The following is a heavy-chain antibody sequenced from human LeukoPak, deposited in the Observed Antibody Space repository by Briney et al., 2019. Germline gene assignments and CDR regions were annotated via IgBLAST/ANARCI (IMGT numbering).Heavy chain of an antibody. Sequence: PSQTLSLTCTVSGGSISSGGYYWSWIRQHPGKGLEWIGYIYYSGSTYYNPSLRSRVTISLDTSKNQFSLKLSPVTAADTAVYYCASGGYSYGRFDYWGQGTLVTVSS. CDR1: GGSISSGGYY. CDR3: ASGGYSYGRFDY. J-gene: IGHJ4*02. D-gene: IGHD5-18*01. CDR2: IYYSGST. V-gene: IGHV4-31*03.